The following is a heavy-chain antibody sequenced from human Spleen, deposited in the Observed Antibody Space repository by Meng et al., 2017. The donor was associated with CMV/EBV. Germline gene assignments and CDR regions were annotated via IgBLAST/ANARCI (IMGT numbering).Heavy chain of an antibody. CDR1: GFILSGSA. D-gene: IGHD7-27*01. CDR2: MRNKANSFAT. J-gene: IGHJ4*02. Sequence: KLSCAASGFILSGSAVHWVRQASGRGLEWVGHMRNKANSFATAYAASVKGRFTISRDDSKSTAYLQMNSLKTEDTAVYYCTTLGPRGYWGQGTLVTVSS. V-gene: IGHV3-73*01. CDR3: TTLGPRGY.